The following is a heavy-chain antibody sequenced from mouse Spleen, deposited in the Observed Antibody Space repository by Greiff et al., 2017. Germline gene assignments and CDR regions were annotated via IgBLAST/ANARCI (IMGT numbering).Heavy chain of an antibody. CDR1: GYTFTSYW. CDR3: ARKSNYGFFWYFDV. D-gene: IGHD2-5*01. J-gene: IGHJ1*01. CDR2: INPSNGGT. Sequence: VQLQQPGTELVKPGASVKLSCKASGYTFTSYWMHWVKQRPGQGLEWIGNINPSNGGTNYNEKFKSKATLTVDKSSSTAYMQLSSLTSEDSAVYYCARKSNYGFFWYFDVWGAGTTVTVSS. V-gene: IGHV1-53*01.